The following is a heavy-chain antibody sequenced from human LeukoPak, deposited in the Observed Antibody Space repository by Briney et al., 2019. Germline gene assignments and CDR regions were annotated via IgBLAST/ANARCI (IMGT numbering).Heavy chain of an antibody. CDR1: GFTFSTYW. Sequence: PGGSLRLSCAASGFTFSTYWMHWVRQAPGKGLVWVSRINSDGSTTNYADSVKGRFTISRDNAKNTLYLQMNSLRAEDTAVYYCASGTYYELDYWGQGTLVTVSS. CDR2: INSDGSTT. V-gene: IGHV3-74*01. D-gene: IGHD1-26*01. J-gene: IGHJ4*02. CDR3: ASGTYYELDY.